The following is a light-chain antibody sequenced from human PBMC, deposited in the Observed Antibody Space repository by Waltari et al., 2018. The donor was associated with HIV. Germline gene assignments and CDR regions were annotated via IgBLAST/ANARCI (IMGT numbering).Light chain of an antibody. CDR3: QQYNDWPWFT. V-gene: IGKV3-15*01. Sequence: EIVMTQSPATLSVSPGKTATLSCRASQSVSSNLAWYQQKAGQTPRLLIYAASTRATGIPPRFSGSGSGTLFVLTITSLQPEDVAVYYCQQYNDWPWFTFGQGTKLEIK. CDR1: QSVSSN. CDR2: AAS. J-gene: IGKJ2*01.